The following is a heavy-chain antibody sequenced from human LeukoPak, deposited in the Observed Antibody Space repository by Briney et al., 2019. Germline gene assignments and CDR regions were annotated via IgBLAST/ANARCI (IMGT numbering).Heavy chain of an antibody. CDR1: GFTFSSYW. CDR3: ARAAYGSRSWDY. J-gene: IGHJ4*02. V-gene: IGHV3-7*01. Sequence: GSLRLSCAASGFTFSSYWMSWVRQAPGKGLEWVANIKQDGSDKYYVDSVKGRFTISRDNAKNSLYLQMNSLRAEDTAVYYCARAAYGSRSWDYWGQGTLVTVSS. D-gene: IGHD3-10*01. CDR2: IKQDGSDK.